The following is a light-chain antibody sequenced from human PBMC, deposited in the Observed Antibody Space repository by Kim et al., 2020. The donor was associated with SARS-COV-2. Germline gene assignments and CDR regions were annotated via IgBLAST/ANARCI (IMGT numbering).Light chain of an antibody. J-gene: IGKJ4*01. CDR2: ATS. CDR3: LQDYSYPLT. Sequence: AIQMTQSPASLSASVGDRVTITCRASQGIRNDLAWYQQRPGKAPKLLIYATSRLESGVPSRFSGSGSGTDFTLTINGLQPEDFGTYSCLQDYSYPLTFGGGTKVEIK. CDR1: QGIRND. V-gene: IGKV1-6*01.